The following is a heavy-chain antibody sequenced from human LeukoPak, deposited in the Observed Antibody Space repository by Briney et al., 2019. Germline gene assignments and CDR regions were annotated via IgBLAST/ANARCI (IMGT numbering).Heavy chain of an antibody. CDR3: ATRAPGGYDSSEGDAFDI. Sequence: GGSLRLSCAASGFTFSDYYMNWVRQAPGKGLEWVSSISSSSSYIYYADSVKGRFTISRDNAKNSLYLQMNSLRAEDTAVYYCATRAPGGYDSSEGDAFDIWGQGTMVTVSS. J-gene: IGHJ3*02. D-gene: IGHD3-22*01. V-gene: IGHV3-21*01. CDR1: GFTFSDYY. CDR2: ISSSSSYI.